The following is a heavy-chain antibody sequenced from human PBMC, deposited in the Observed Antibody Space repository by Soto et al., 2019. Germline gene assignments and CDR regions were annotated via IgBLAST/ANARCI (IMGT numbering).Heavy chain of an antibody. Sequence: PGGSLRLSCAASGFTFSNAWMSWVRQAPGKGLEWVGRIKSKTDGGTTDYAAPVKGRFTISRDDSKNTLYLQMNSLKTEDTAVYYCTNPGYSSSWYKTWGQGTLVTVSS. CDR1: GFTFSNAW. CDR3: TNPGYSSSWYKT. J-gene: IGHJ5*02. D-gene: IGHD6-13*01. CDR2: IKSKTDGGTT. V-gene: IGHV3-15*01.